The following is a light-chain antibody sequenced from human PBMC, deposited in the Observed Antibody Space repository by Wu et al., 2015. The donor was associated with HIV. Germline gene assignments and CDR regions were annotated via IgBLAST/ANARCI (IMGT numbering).Light chain of an antibody. J-gene: IGKJ2*01. V-gene: IGKV3-20*01. CDR2: GAS. CDR3: QQYATSPHT. CDR1: QRVSSN. Sequence: EIVMTQSPATLSVSPGERATLSCRASQRVSSNLAWYQQKPGQAPRLLIYGASSRATGIPDRLSGGGSGADFTLTISWLEPEDSAVYYCQQYATSPHTFGQGTKLEIK.